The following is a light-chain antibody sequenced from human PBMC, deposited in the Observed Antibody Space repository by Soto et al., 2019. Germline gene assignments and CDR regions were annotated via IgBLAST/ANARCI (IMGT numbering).Light chain of an antibody. J-gene: IGKJ5*01. CDR3: QQYHKWPIT. Sequence: EILLTQSPATLSLSPGERATLSCRASQSVSSHLVWYQQKPGQAPRLLISAADTRATGLPARFSGSGSGTEFSLTISSLQSEDFAVYFCQQYHKWPITFGQGTRLEIK. V-gene: IGKV3-15*01. CDR1: QSVSSH. CDR2: AAD.